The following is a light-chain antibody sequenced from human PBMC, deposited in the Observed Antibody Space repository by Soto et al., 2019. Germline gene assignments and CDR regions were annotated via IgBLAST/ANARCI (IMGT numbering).Light chain of an antibody. Sequence: DIQMTQSPSTLSGSVGDRVTITCRASRTISSWLAWYQQKPGKAPKLLIYKASTLKSGVPSRFSGSGSGTEFTLTISSLQPDDFATYYCQQYKSYPYTFGQGTKLEIK. V-gene: IGKV1-5*03. CDR1: RTISSW. J-gene: IGKJ2*01. CDR3: QQYKSYPYT. CDR2: KAS.